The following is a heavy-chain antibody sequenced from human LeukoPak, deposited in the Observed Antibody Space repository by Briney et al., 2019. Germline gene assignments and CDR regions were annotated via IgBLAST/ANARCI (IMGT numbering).Heavy chain of an antibody. D-gene: IGHD6-6*01. J-gene: IGHJ4*02. CDR3: ATPVLATPGGIDY. CDR1: GGSIGSGSYY. Sequence: SETLSLTCTVSGGSIGSGSYYWSWIRQPAGKTLEWIGRIHITVGTNYNPSLKSRVTISLDTSKNQFSLMVSSVTAADTAVYYCATPVLATPGGIDYWGQGTLVTVSS. V-gene: IGHV4-61*02. CDR2: IHITVGT.